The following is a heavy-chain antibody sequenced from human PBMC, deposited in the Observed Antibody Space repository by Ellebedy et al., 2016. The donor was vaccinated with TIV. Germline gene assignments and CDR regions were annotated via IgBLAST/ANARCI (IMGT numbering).Heavy chain of an antibody. CDR1: GYTFTSND. CDR3: ARGGSSSASGIDY. V-gene: IGHV1-18*04. Sequence: AASVKVSCKASGYTFTSNDISWVRQAPGQGLEWMGGISGYNGNTNYAQKLQGRVTLTTDTSTRTAYMELRSLRSDDTAVYYCARGGSSSASGIDYWGQGTLVTVSS. D-gene: IGHD6-6*01. CDR2: ISGYNGNT. J-gene: IGHJ4*02.